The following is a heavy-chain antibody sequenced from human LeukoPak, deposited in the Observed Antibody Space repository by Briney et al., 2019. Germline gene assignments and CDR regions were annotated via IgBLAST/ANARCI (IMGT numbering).Heavy chain of an antibody. D-gene: IGHD5-24*01. CDR3: AKRGMTTIKEGFDY. J-gene: IGHJ4*02. V-gene: IGHV3-23*01. Sequence: PGGSLRLSCAASGFTFSSYAMSWVRQAPGKGLEWVSANSGSGKSTYYADSVKGRFTISRDNSKNTLYLQMNSLRAEDTAVYYCAKRGMTTIKEGFDYWGQGTLVTVSS. CDR2: NSGSGKST. CDR1: GFTFSSYA.